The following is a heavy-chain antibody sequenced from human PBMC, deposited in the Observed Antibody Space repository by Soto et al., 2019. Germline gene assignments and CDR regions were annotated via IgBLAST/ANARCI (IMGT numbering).Heavy chain of an antibody. Sequence: PVGSLRLSCAASGFTFSSYAMSWVRQAPGKGLEWVSAISGSGGSTYYADSVKGRFTISRDNSKNTLYLQMNSLRAEDTAVYYCAKDMDSGWSRAFDYWGQGTLVTVSS. CDR2: ISGSGGST. CDR1: GFTFSSYA. D-gene: IGHD6-19*01. CDR3: AKDMDSGWSRAFDY. J-gene: IGHJ4*02. V-gene: IGHV3-23*01.